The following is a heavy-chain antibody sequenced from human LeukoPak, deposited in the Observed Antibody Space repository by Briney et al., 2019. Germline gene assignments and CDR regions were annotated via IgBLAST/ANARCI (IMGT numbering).Heavy chain of an antibody. Sequence: PSETLSLTCTVSGYSTSSGYYWGWIRQPPGKGLEWIGSIYHNGSTYYNPSLKSRVTISVDTSKNQFSLKLSSVTAADTAVYYCAREGSYAGYWGQGTLVTVSS. CDR2: IYHNGST. D-gene: IGHD1-26*01. CDR1: GYSTSSGYY. V-gene: IGHV4-38-2*02. CDR3: AREGSYAGY. J-gene: IGHJ4*02.